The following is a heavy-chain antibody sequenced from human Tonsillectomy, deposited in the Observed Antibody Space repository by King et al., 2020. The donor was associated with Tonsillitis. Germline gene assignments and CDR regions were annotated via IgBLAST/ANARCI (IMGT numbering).Heavy chain of an antibody. D-gene: IGHD2-8*02. CDR3: ATNPLGYCSGGVCYSFDF. Sequence: VQLVESGAEVKKPGSSVKVSCKASGGIFRSYGISWVRQAPVQGLEWMGGVSPTFGSTNYAQKFQGRVTITADESTTAAYMELPGLTFEDTAVYYCATNPLGYCSGGVCYSFDFWGQGTLVTVSS. CDR1: GGIFRSYG. CDR2: VSPTFGST. V-gene: IGHV1-69*01. J-gene: IGHJ4*02.